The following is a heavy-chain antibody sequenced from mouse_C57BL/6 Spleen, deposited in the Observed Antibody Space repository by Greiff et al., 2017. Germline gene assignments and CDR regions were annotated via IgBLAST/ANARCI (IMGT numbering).Heavy chain of an antibody. CDR3: ARVYDGYYVYFDV. Sequence: DVQLQESGPGLVKPSQTVFLTCTVTGISITTGNYRWSWIRQFPGNKLEWIGYIYYSGTITYNPSLTSRTTITRDTPKNQFFLEMNSLTAEDTATYYCARVYDGYYVYFDVWGTGTTVTVSS. V-gene: IGHV3-5*01. CDR2: IYYSGTI. D-gene: IGHD2-3*01. J-gene: IGHJ1*03. CDR1: GISITTGNYR.